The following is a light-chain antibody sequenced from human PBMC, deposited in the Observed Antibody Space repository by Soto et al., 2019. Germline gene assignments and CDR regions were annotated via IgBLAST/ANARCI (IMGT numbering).Light chain of an antibody. J-gene: IGKJ5*01. CDR1: QGISRY. CDR2: AAS. Sequence: DIEMTQSPSSLSASVGDRFTIACLSSQGISRYLNCYQQKPGKAPEILIYAASSLQSGVPSRFSGSGSGTDFTLTIISLQPADFATYFCQQCYGVFLFTFGGGTRLEIK. CDR3: QQCYGVFLFT. V-gene: IGKV1-39*01.